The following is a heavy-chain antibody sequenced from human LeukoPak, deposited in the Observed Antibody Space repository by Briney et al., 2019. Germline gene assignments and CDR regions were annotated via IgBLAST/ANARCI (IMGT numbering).Heavy chain of an antibody. V-gene: IGHV1-69*13. CDR3: ARLSLSSGYYYYYGMDV. CDR2: IIPIFGTA. CDR1: GYTFTSYY. Sequence: ASVKVSCKASGYTFTSYYMHWARQAPGQGLEWMGGIIPIFGTANYAQKFQGRVTITADESTSTAYMELSSLRSEDTAVYYCARLSLSSGYYYYYGMDVWGQGTTVTVSS. J-gene: IGHJ6*02. D-gene: IGHD2/OR15-2a*01.